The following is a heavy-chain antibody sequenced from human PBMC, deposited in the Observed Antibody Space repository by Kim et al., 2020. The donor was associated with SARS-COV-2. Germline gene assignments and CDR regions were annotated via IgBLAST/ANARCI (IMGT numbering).Heavy chain of an antibody. V-gene: IGHV1-69*13. CDR2: IIPIFGTA. CDR3: ARDPYCSGGSCDDAFDI. D-gene: IGHD2-15*01. CDR1: GGTFSSYA. Sequence: SVKVSCKASGGTFSSYAISWVRQAPGQGLEWMGGIIPIFGTANYAQKFQGRVTITADESTSTAYMELSSLRSEDTAVYYCARDPYCSGGSCDDAFDIWGQGTMVTVSS. J-gene: IGHJ3*02.